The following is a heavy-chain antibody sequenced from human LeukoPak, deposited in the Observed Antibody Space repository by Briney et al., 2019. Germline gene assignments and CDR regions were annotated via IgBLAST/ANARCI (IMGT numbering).Heavy chain of an antibody. CDR2: ISSDGNST. V-gene: IGHV3-74*01. CDR1: GLTFSSTW. J-gene: IGHJ3*02. Sequence: PGGSLRLSCAASGLTFSSTWMHWVRQAPEKGLVWVSRISSDGNSTIYADSVKGRFTISRDNAKNTLYLQMNSLRAEDTAVYYCARGTVTAIWRAFDIWGQGTMVTVSS. D-gene: IGHD2-21*02. CDR3: ARGTVTAIWRAFDI.